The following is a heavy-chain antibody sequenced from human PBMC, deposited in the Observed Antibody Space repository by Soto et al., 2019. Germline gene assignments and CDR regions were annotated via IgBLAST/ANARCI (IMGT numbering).Heavy chain of an antibody. CDR1: GGSISTYY. V-gene: IGHV4-59*08. J-gene: IGHJ5*02. CDR2: IYYTGTA. Sequence: SETLSLTCTFSGGSISTYYWSLIRQPPGKGLEWIGYIYYTGTANYNPALKSRVTISVDTSKDQFSLKLTSVTAADTAVYYCARERPGGARLDPWGQGTLVTV. CDR3: ARERPGGARLDP. D-gene: IGHD1-26*01.